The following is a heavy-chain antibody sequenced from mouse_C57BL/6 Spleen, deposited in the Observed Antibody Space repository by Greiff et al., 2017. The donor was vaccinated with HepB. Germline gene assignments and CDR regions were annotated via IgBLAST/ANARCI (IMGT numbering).Heavy chain of an antibody. CDR1: GYAFTNYL. J-gene: IGHJ2*01. V-gene: IGHV1-54*01. CDR3: ARGGFITTVVATDFAY. CDR2: INPGSGGT. Sequence: VQLQQSGAELVRPGTSVKVSCKASGYAFTNYLIEWVKQRPGQGLEWIGVINPGSGGTNYNEKFKGKATLTADKSSSTAYMQLSSLTSEDSAVYFCARGGFITTVVATDFAYWGQGTTLTVSS. D-gene: IGHD1-1*01.